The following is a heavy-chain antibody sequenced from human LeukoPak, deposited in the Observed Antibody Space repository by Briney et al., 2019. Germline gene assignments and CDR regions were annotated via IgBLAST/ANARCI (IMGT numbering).Heavy chain of an antibody. CDR2: ISYDGSNN. CDR1: GFTFSSYA. D-gene: IGHD6-13*01. CDR3: VRGVGVSRFNYLDS. V-gene: IGHV3-30-3*01. J-gene: IGHJ4*02. Sequence: GGSLRLSCAASGFTFSSYAMHWVRQAPGKGLEWVAVISYDGSNNYYADSVKGRFTISRDNSKNTLYLQMNSLRDDDTAVYYCVRGVGVSRFNYLDSWGQGTLVIVSS.